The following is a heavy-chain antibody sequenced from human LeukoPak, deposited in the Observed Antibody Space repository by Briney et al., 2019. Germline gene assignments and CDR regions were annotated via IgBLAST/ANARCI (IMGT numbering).Heavy chain of an antibody. CDR2: IKSKTDGGTT. V-gene: IGHV3-15*01. D-gene: IGHD6-6*01. Sequence: GGSLRLSCAASGFTFSNAWMSWVRQAPGKGLEWVGRIKSKTDGGTTDYAAPVKGRFTISRDDSKNTLYLQMNSLKTEDTAVYYCTTAGQEGREKARDYYYYYVDVWGKGTTVTISS. CDR3: TTAGQEGREKARDYYYYYVDV. J-gene: IGHJ6*03. CDR1: GFTFSNAW.